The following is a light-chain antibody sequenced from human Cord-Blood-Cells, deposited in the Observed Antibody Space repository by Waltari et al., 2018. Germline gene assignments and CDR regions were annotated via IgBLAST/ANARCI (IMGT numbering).Light chain of an antibody. CDR1: SSDVGGYNY. CDR3: SSYTSSSTFV. J-gene: IGLJ1*01. V-gene: IGLV2-14*01. Sequence: QSALTQPASVSGAPGQAITISCTGTSSDVGGYNYGSWYQQHPGKAPKLMIYEVSNRPSGGSNRFSGCKSGNTAALTMSGLRAEDEADYYCSSYTSSSTFVFGTGTKVTVL. CDR2: EVS.